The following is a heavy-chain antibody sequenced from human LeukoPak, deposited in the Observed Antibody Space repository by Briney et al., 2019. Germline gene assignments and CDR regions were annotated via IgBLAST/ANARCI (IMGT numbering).Heavy chain of an antibody. CDR1: GFTFSSYA. CDR3: AGPDSRDGYNSALKY. CDR2: ISSNGGST. Sequence: GGSLRLSCAASGFTFSSYAMHWVRQAPGKGLEYVSAISSNGGSTYYANSVKGRFTISRDNSKNTLYLQMNSLRAEDTAVYYCAGPDSRDGYNSALKYWGQGTLVTVSS. V-gene: IGHV3-64*01. J-gene: IGHJ4*02. D-gene: IGHD5-24*01.